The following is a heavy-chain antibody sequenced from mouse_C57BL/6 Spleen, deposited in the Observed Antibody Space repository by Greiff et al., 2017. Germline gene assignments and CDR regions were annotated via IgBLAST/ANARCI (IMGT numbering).Heavy chain of an antibody. J-gene: IGHJ2*01. CDR3: ASNYNYFDY. Sequence: EVQLQQSVAELVRPGASVKLSCTASGFNFNNTYMHWVKQRPEQGLEWIGRIDPANGNTKYAPKFQGKATITADTSSYTAYLQLSSLTSEDTASYYYASNYNYFDYWGQGTTLTVSS. CDR2: IDPANGNT. V-gene: IGHV14-3*01. D-gene: IGHD2-1*01. CDR1: GFNFNNTY.